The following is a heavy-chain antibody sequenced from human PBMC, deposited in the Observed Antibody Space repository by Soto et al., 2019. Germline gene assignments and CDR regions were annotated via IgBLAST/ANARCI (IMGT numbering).Heavy chain of an antibody. J-gene: IGHJ4*02. D-gene: IGHD1-1*01. Sequence: GESLKISCKGSGYSFTSYWIGWVRQMPGKGLEWMGIIYPGDSDTRYSPSFQGQVTISADKSISTAYLQWSSLKASDTAMYYCERLGKDGAYCCPCFDYWGQGTLVTVSS. V-gene: IGHV5-51*01. CDR3: ERLGKDGAYCCPCFDY. CDR1: GYSFTSYW. CDR2: IYPGDSDT.